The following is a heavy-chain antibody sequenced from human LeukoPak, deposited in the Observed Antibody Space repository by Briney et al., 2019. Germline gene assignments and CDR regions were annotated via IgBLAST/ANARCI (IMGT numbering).Heavy chain of an antibody. CDR1: GYSFTSYW. J-gene: IGHJ4*02. D-gene: IGHD3-22*01. V-gene: IGHV5-51*01. CDR2: IYPGDSDT. CDR3: ARLQRRMHYYYDSSGYYDY. Sequence: GESLKISCKGSGYSFTSYWIGWVRQMPGKGLEWMGIIYPGDSDTRYSPSFQGQVTISADKSISTAYLQWSSLKASDTAMYYCARLQRRMHYYYDSSGYYDYWGQGTLVTVSS.